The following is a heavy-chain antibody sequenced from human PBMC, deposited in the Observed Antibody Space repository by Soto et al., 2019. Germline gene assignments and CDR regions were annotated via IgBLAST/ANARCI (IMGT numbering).Heavy chain of an antibody. CDR1: GFTFSDHY. V-gene: IGHV3-72*01. Sequence: GGSLRLSCAASGFTFSDHYMDCVRQAPWKGLEWVGRTRTKANSYTTEYAASVKGRFTISRDDSKNSLYLQMNSLKTEDTAVYYCAREKTIFGVVTRYGMDVWGQGTTVTVSS. D-gene: IGHD3-3*01. CDR3: AREKTIFGVVTRYGMDV. CDR2: TRTKANSYTT. J-gene: IGHJ6*02.